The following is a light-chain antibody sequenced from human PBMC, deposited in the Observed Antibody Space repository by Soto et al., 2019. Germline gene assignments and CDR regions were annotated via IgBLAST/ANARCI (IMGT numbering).Light chain of an antibody. CDR2: GAS. V-gene: IGKV3-15*01. Sequence: EVVLTQPPATLSVSPGAGATLSCRASQSVGSNLAWYQQKPGQTPRVLIYGASTRAIGIPARFSGSGFGTEFTLTISSLQSEDFVVYYCQQYSNWPLLSFGGGTKV. CDR1: QSVGSN. J-gene: IGKJ4*01. CDR3: QQYSNWPLLS.